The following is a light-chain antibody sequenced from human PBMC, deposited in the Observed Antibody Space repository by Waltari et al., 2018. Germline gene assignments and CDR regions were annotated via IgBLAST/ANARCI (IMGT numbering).Light chain of an antibody. CDR2: YVS. Sequence: QSALTQPASVSGSPGQSITISCPGISSDVGDYNYVYLYQKHTGTAPKLIIYYVSNRPSGVSNRCSGSKSGNTASLTISGLQAEDEADYYCSSYAGSSTLGVFGGGTKLTVL. CDR3: SSYAGSSTLGV. J-gene: IGLJ2*01. CDR1: SSDVGDYNY. V-gene: IGLV2-14*03.